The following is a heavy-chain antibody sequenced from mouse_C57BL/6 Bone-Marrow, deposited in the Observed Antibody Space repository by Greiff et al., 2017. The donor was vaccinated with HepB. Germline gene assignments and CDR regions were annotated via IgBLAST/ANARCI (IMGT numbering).Heavy chain of an antibody. CDR3: AGAWFAY. CDR2: IDPSDSYT. V-gene: IGHV1-50*01. J-gene: IGHJ3*01. CDR1: GYTFTSYW. Sequence: QVQLKQPGAELVKPGASVKLSCKASGYTFTSYWMQWVKQRPGQGLEWIGEIDPSDSYTNYNQKFKGKATLTVDTSSSTAYMQLSSLTSEDSAVYYCAGAWFAYWGQGTLVTVSA.